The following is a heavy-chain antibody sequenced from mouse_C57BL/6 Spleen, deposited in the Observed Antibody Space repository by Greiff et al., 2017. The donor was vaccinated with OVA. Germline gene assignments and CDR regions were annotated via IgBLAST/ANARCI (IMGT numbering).Heavy chain of an antibody. D-gene: IGHD3-2*02. CDR2: IDPSDSYT. J-gene: IGHJ2*01. CDR3: ARGGTAQAFPY. Sequence: QVQLQQPGAELVKPGASVKLSCKASGYTFTSYWMQWVKQRPGQGLEWIGEIDPSDSYTNYNQKFKGKATLTVDTSSSTAYMQLSSLTSEDSAVDYCARGGTAQAFPYWGQGTTLTVSS. V-gene: IGHV1-50*01. CDR1: GYTFTSYW.